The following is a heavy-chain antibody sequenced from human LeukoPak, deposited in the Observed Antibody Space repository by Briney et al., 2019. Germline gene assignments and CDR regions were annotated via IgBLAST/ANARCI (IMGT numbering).Heavy chain of an antibody. Sequence: GASVKVSCKASGYTFTSYGISWVRQAPGQGLEWMGWISAYNGNTNYAQNLQGRVAMTTDTSTSTAYMELWSLRSDDTAVYYCARITGSNTATLDCWGQGILVTVSS. CDR3: ARITGSNTATLDC. CDR2: ISAYNGNT. D-gene: IGHD5-18*01. CDR1: GYTFTSYG. J-gene: IGHJ4*02. V-gene: IGHV1-18*01.